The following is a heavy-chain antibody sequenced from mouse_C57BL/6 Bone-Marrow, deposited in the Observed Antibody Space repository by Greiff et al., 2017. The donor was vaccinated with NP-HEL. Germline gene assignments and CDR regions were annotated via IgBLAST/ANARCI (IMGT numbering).Heavy chain of an antibody. Sequence: QVQLQQPGAELVRPGSSVKLSCKASGYTFTSYWMHWVKQRPIQGLEWIGNIDPSDSETHYNQKFKDKATLTVDKSSSTAYMQLSSLTSEDSAVYYCASGNYYAMDYWGQGTSVTVSS. CDR1: GYTFTSYW. V-gene: IGHV1-52*01. D-gene: IGHD2-1*01. J-gene: IGHJ4*01. CDR2: IDPSDSET. CDR3: ASGNYYAMDY.